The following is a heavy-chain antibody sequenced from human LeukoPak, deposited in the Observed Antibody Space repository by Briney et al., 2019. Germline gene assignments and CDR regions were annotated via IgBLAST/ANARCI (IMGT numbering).Heavy chain of an antibody. CDR3: AREVTIGAPTRFDP. D-gene: IGHD1-26*01. J-gene: IGHJ5*02. V-gene: IGHV3-7*01. CDR1: GFTFSSYA. CDR2: IKQLGTEK. Sequence: PSGGSLRLSCAASGFTFSSYAMHWVRQAPGKGLEWVANIKQLGTEKYYVDSVKGRFTISRDNANNSVYLQMNSLRAEDTAVYYCAREVTIGAPTRFDPWGQGTLVTVSS.